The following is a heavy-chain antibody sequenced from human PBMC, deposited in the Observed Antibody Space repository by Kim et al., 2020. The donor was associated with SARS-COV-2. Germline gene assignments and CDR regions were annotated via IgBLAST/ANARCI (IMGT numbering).Heavy chain of an antibody. V-gene: IGHV4-38-2*01. J-gene: IGHJ5*02. D-gene: IGHD6-13*01. CDR2: IYHSGST. Sequence: SETLSLTCSVSGYSISSGYYWGWIRQPPGKGLEWIGNIYHSGSTYYNPSLKSRVTISVDTSKDQFSLKLSSVTAADTAMYYCARYGSSWYWFDPWGQGTL. CDR1: GYSISSGYY. CDR3: ARYGSSWYWFDP.